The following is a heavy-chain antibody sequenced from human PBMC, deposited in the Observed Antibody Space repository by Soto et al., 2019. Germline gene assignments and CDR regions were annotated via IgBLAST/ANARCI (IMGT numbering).Heavy chain of an antibody. D-gene: IGHD3-10*01. V-gene: IGHV3-48*02. CDR2: ISSSSSTI. CDR1: GFTFSSYS. Sequence: EVQLVESGGGLVQPGGSLRLSCAASGFTFSSYSMNWVRQAPGKGLEWVSYISSSSSTIYYADSVKGRFTISRDNAKNSLYLQMISLRDEDTAVYYCARGPSHPFGELYRYWGQGTLVNVSS. J-gene: IGHJ4*02. CDR3: ARGPSHPFGELYRY.